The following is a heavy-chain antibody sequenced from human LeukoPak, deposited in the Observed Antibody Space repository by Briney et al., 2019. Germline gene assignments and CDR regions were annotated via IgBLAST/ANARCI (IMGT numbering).Heavy chain of an antibody. J-gene: IGHJ4*02. CDR1: GGSFSGYY. CDR3: ASGYSGYEPFDY. V-gene: IGHV4-59*01. D-gene: IGHD5-12*01. CDR2: IYYSGST. Sequence: SETLSLTCAVYGGSFSGYYWSWIRQPPGKGLEWIGYIYYSGSTNYNPSLKSRVTISIDTSKNQFSLKLSSVTAADTAVYYCASGYSGYEPFDYWGQGTLVTVSS.